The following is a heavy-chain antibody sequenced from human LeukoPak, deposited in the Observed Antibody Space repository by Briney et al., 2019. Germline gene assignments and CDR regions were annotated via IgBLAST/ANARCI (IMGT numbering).Heavy chain of an antibody. CDR1: GYTFTSYY. D-gene: IGHD4-17*01. Sequence: ASVKVSCKASGYTFTSYYMHWVRQAPGQGLEWMGIINPSGGSTSYAQKFQGRVTMTRDMSTSTVYMELSSLRSDDTAVYYCARDYPRLRGDYWGQGTLVTVSS. CDR2: INPSGGST. J-gene: IGHJ4*02. CDR3: ARDYPRLRGDY. V-gene: IGHV1-46*01.